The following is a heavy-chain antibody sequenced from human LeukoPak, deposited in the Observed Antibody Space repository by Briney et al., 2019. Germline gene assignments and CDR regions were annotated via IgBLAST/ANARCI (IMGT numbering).Heavy chain of an antibody. J-gene: IGHJ3*02. V-gene: IGHV3-7*01. CDR3: ARDPGWSSFDI. CDR1: GFSFTSYW. D-gene: IGHD2-15*01. Sequence: PGKSLRLSCVASGFSFTSYWMSWIRQPPGKGLEFVANINQDAGTTNYVDSVKGRFTISRDNAESSLYLQMSSLRAEEAALYYCARDPGWSSFDIWGQGIMVTVSS. CDR2: INQDAGTT.